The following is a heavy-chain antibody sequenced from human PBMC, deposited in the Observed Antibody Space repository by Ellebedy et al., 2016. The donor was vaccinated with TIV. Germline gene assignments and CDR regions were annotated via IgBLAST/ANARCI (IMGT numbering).Heavy chain of an antibody. CDR2: IKQDGSEK. CDR1: GFTFRSYW. Sequence: PRGSLRLSCAASGFTFRSYWMSWVRQAPGKGLEWVANIKQDGSEKYYVDSVKGRFTVSRDNAKNSLYLQMNSLRAEDTAVYYCARDRPSTSIAAAGRSFAYWGLGTLVAVSS. D-gene: IGHD6-13*01. V-gene: IGHV3-7*03. J-gene: IGHJ4*02. CDR3: ARDRPSTSIAAAGRSFAY.